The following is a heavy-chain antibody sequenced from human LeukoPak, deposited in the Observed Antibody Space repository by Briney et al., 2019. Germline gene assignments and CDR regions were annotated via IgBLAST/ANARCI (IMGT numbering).Heavy chain of an antibody. J-gene: IGHJ4*02. CDR3: ARDSIAVAGTSGY. CDR1: GFTFSSYS. V-gene: IGHV3-21*01. D-gene: IGHD6-19*01. Sequence: GGSLRLSCAASGFTFSSYSMNWVRQAPGKGLEWVSSISSSSSYIYYVDSVKGRFTISRDNAKNSLYLQMNSLRAEDTAVYYCARDSIAVAGTSGYWGQGTLVTVSS. CDR2: ISSSSSYI.